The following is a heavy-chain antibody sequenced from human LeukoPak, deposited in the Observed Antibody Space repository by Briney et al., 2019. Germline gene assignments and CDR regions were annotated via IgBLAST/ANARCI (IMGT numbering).Heavy chain of an antibody. V-gene: IGHV4-4*07. CDR1: GGSISGYY. CDR2: IYTSGST. Sequence: SETLSLTCTVSGGSISGYYWSWIRQPAGKGLEWIGRIYTSGSTNYNPSLKSRVTMSVDTSKNQFSLKLSSVTAADTAVYYCAREVRAAAGTPFDYWGQGTLVTVSS. CDR3: AREVRAAAGTPFDY. J-gene: IGHJ4*02. D-gene: IGHD6-13*01.